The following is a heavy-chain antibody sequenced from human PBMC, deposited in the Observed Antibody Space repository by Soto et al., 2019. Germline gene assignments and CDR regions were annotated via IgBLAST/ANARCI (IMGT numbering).Heavy chain of an antibody. CDR2: IYHSGST. J-gene: IGHJ3*02. CDR1: GGSISSGGYS. V-gene: IGHV4-30-2*01. Sequence: QLQLQESCSGLVKHSQTLSLTCAVSGGSISSGGYSWSWIRQPPGKCLEWIGYIYHSGSTYYNPSLKSRVTISVDRSKNQFSLKLSSVTAADTAVYYCARTPDIWGQGTMVTVSS. CDR3: ARTPDI.